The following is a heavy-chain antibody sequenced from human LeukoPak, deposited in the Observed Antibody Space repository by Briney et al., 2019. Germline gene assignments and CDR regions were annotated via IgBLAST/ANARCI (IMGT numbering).Heavy chain of an antibody. CDR3: ARGMYYYDSSGRIPGLDAFDI. V-gene: IGHV4-59*01. J-gene: IGHJ3*02. D-gene: IGHD3-22*01. Sequence: SETLSLTCTVSGGSISSYYWSWIRQPPGKGLEWIGYIYYSGSTNYNPSLKSRVTISVDTSKNQFSLKLSSVTAAETAVYYCARGMYYYDSSGRIPGLDAFDIWGQGTMVTVSS. CDR2: IYYSGST. CDR1: GGSISSYY.